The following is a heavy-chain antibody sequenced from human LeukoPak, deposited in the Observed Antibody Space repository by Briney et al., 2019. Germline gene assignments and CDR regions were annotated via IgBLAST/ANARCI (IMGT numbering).Heavy chain of an antibody. CDR3: TRDFDAATGY. V-gene: IGHV3-21*01. Sequence: PGGSLRLSCAASGFTFSSYSTNWVRQAPGKGLEWVSSISSSSSYIYYADSVKGRFTISRDNAKNSLYLQMNSLRAEDTAVYYCTRDFDAATGYWGQGTLVTVSS. J-gene: IGHJ4*02. D-gene: IGHD3-9*01. CDR2: ISSSSSYI. CDR1: GFTFSSYS.